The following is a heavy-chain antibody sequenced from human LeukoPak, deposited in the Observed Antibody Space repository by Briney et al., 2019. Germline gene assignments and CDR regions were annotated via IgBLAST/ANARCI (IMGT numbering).Heavy chain of an antibody. CDR3: ARDMGSSWSTLTYYYYYMDV. J-gene: IGHJ6*03. CDR1: GYTFTSYG. D-gene: IGHD6-13*01. V-gene: IGHV1-18*01. Sequence: GASVKVSCKASGYTFTSYGISWVRQAPGQGLEWMGWISAYNGNTNYAQKLQGRVTMTTDTSTSTAYMELRSLRSDDTAVYYCARDMGSSWSTLTYYYYYMDVWGKGTRVTVSS. CDR2: ISAYNGNT.